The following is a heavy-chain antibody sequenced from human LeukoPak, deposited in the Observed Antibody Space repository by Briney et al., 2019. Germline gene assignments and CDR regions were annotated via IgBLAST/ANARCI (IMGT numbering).Heavy chain of an antibody. J-gene: IGHJ4*02. CDR3: AREITLGYCSSTSCPSADY. CDR2: INPSGGST. CDR1: GYTFTSYY. D-gene: IGHD2-2*01. V-gene: IGHV1-46*03. Sequence: ASVKVSCKASGYTFTSYYMHWVRQAPGQGLEWMGIINPSGGSTSYAQKFQGRVTMTRDTSTSTVYMELSGLRSEDTAVYYCAREITLGYCSSTSCPSADYWGQGTLVTVSS.